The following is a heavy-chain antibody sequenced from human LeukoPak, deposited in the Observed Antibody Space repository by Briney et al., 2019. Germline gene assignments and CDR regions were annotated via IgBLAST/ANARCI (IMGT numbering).Heavy chain of an antibody. V-gene: IGHV1-2*06. CDR2: INPNSGTT. J-gene: IGHJ3*02. Sequence: GASXKVSCKASGYTFTDYYMHWVRQAPGQGLEWMGRINPNSGTTNYAQRFQGRVTMTRDASINTAYMELSSLRSDDTAVYYCARVSSSGGYYSYDTFNIWGQGTMVTVSS. CDR3: ARVSSSGGYYSYDTFNI. D-gene: IGHD3-22*01. CDR1: GYTFTDYY.